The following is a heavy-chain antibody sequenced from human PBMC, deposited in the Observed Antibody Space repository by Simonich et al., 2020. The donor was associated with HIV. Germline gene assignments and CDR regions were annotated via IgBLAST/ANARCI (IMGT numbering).Heavy chain of an antibody. D-gene: IGHD4-4*01. CDR2: INPNSGGT. Sequence: QVQLVQSGAEVKKPGASVKVSCKASGYTFTDYYIHWVRQAPGQGLEYMGRINPNSGGTDYPQKFQGRVTLTRYTSISTAYMELSRLRSDDTAVYYCARVGVTPYYYYGMDVWGQGTKVTVSS. CDR3: ARVGVTPYYYYGMDV. V-gene: IGHV1-2*06. CDR1: GYTFTDYY. J-gene: IGHJ6*02.